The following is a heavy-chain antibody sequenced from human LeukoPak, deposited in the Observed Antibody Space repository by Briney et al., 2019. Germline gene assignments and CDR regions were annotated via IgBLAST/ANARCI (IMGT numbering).Heavy chain of an antibody. Sequence: GWSLRLSCAASGFTFSDYYMSLIRQAPGKGLGLVSYISSSGSTIYYADSVKGRFTISRDNAKNSLYLQMNSLRAEDTAVYYCATLQPFADWGPPALYGMDVWGQGTTVTVSS. J-gene: IGHJ6*02. CDR3: ATLQPFADWGPPALYGMDV. CDR2: ISSSGSTI. D-gene: IGHD2-2*01. V-gene: IGHV3-11*01. CDR1: GFTFSDYY.